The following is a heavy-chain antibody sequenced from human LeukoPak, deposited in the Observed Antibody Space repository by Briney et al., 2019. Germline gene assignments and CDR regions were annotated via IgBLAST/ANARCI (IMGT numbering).Heavy chain of an antibody. CDR3: ARGPPDYSNPEYYYYYYMDV. J-gene: IGHJ6*03. CDR2: IYYSGST. D-gene: IGHD4-11*01. CDR1: GGSISSYY. V-gene: IGHV4-59*01. Sequence: PSETLSLTCTVSGGSISSYYWSWIRQPPGKGLEWIGYIYYSGSTNYNPSLKSRVTISVDTSKNQFSLKLSSVTAADTAVYYCARGPPDYSNPEYYYYYYMDVWGKGTTVTVSS.